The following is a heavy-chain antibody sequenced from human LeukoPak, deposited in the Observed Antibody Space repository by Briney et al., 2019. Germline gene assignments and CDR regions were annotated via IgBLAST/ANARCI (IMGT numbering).Heavy chain of an antibody. D-gene: IGHD3-22*01. Sequence: ASVKVSCKASGYTFSDYYIHWVRQAPGQGLEWMGWINPNSGDTKYVQKFQGRVTMTRDTSIRTAYMELTRLRSDDTAMYYCARDGITMIVGDPEPIYWYFDLWGRGTLVTVSS. CDR1: GYTFSDYY. V-gene: IGHV1-2*02. J-gene: IGHJ2*01. CDR2: INPNSGDT. CDR3: ARDGITMIVGDPEPIYWYFDL.